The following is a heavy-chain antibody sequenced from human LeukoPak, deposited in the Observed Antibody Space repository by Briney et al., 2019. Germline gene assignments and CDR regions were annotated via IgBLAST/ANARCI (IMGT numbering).Heavy chain of an antibody. CDR2: VSAGHHA. J-gene: IGHJ4*02. D-gene: IGHD5-18*01. CDR3: VREARGYHYTYFDY. CDR1: GFTLGGHD. V-gene: IGHV3-13*01. Sequence: GGSLRLSCTASGFTLGGHDMHWVRQTTGDGLEWIAAVSAGHHAFYAGSVKGRFTVSREDAKNSLYLQMNSLRAGDTAVYYCVREARGYHYTYFDYWGQGSLVTVSS.